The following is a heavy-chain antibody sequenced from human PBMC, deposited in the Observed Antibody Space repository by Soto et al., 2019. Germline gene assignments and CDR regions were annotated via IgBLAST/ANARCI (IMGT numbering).Heavy chain of an antibody. Sequence: SVTLSLTWGVSGGYCIGYYVSWIRQHPGKGLEWIGEINHSGSTNYNPSLKSRVTISVDTSKNQFSLKLSSVTAADTAVYYCARGRSTIFGVVTPRYYYYGMDVWGQGTTVNLSS. V-gene: IGHV4-34*01. CDR3: ARGRSTIFGVVTPRYYYYGMDV. D-gene: IGHD3-3*01. CDR2: INHSGST. J-gene: IGHJ6*02. CDR1: GGYCIGYY.